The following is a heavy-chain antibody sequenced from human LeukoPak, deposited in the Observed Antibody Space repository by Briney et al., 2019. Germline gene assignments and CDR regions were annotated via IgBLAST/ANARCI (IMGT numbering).Heavy chain of an antibody. V-gene: IGHV4-30-2*01. J-gene: IGHJ5*02. CDR1: GGSISSGGYS. CDR3: ARMAAAVYNWFDP. CDR2: IYHSGGT. D-gene: IGHD6-13*01. Sequence: NSSETLSLTCAVSGGSISSGGYSWSWIRQPPGKGLEWIGYIYHSGGTYYNPSLKSRVTISVDRSKNQFSLKLSSVTAADTAVYYCARMAAAVYNWFDPWGQGTLVTVSS.